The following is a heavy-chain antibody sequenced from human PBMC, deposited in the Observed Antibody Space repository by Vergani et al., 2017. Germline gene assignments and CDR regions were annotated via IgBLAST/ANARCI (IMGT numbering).Heavy chain of an antibody. CDR3: ARDFLTRVTTLDYYYMGV. Sequence: QVQLVESGGGEVQPGRSLRLSCSAAGFPFSDYGVHWVRQAPGTGLELVSLISYDGNKKNYADSVKGRLTISRDNSKNTLYREMNALRAEETAVYYCARDFLTRVTTLDYYYMGVWGKGTTVTVSS. D-gene: IGHD1-1*01. J-gene: IGHJ6*03. V-gene: IGHV3-30*03. CDR1: GFPFSDYG. CDR2: ISYDGNKK.